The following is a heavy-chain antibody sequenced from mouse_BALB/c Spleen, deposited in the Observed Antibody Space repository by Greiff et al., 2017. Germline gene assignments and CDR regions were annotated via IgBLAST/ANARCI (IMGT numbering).Heavy chain of an antibody. D-gene: IGHD2-3*01. V-gene: IGHV1S135*01. CDR1: GYSFTGYN. J-gene: IGHJ4*01. CDR3: ARGGGYSYYYAMDY. Sequence: EVHLVESGPELGKPGASVKISCKASGYSFTGYNMYWVKQSHRKSLEWIGYIDPYNGGTSYNQKSKGKATLTVDKSSSTAYMHLNSLTSEDSAIYYCARGGGYSYYYAMDYWGQGTSVTVSS. CDR2: IDPYNGGT.